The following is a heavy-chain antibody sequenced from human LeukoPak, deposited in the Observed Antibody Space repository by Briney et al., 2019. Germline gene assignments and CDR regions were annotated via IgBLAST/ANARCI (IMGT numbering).Heavy chain of an antibody. CDR1: GFTFSTYW. D-gene: IGHD3-16*01. J-gene: IGHJ4*02. CDR2: INQDGREK. Sequence: GGSLRLSCAASGFTFSTYWMSWVRQAPGKGLEWVAHINQDGREKYYADSVKGRFTISRDNGKNSLYLQINSLGAEDTAVYYCARGGILHPQSPYWGQGTLVTVSS. V-gene: IGHV3-7*01. CDR3: ARGGILHPQSPY.